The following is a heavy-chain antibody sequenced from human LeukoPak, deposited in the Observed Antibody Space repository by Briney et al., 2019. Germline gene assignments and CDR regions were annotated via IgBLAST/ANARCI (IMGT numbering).Heavy chain of an antibody. D-gene: IGHD3-10*01. V-gene: IGHV1-69*13. J-gene: IGHJ2*01. Sequence: SVKVSCKTSGGTCSRFAISWVRQAPGQGLEWMGGIIPIFGPANYAQKFQGRVTITADESTSTAYMELSSLRSEDTALYYCAKSTYYYGSGEGSNYWYFDLWGRGTLVTVSS. CDR2: IIPIFGPA. CDR3: AKSTYYYGSGEGSNYWYFDL. CDR1: GGTCSRFA.